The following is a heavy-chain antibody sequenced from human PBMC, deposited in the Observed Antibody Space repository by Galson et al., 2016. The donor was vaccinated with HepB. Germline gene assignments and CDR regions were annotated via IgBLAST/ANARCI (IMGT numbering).Heavy chain of an antibody. CDR2: INHSGTT. Sequence: SETLSLTCAVYGGSLSDYYWSWIRQPPGKGLEWIGEINHSGTTIYNPSLKSRVTISVDTSKKWFSLKLKSVTAADTSVYFCAGVAYCRGGCGRSFDFWGQGILVTVSS. V-gene: IGHV4-34*01. CDR1: GGSLSDYY. D-gene: IGHD2-21*02. CDR3: AGVAYCRGGCGRSFDF. J-gene: IGHJ4*02.